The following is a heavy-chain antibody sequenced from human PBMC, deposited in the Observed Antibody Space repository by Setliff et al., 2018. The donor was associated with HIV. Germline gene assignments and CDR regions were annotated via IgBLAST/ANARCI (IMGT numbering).Heavy chain of an antibody. J-gene: IGHJ6*03. CDR3: ARIMYSSSWYGYYYYYYMDV. CDR1: GYYFTSYW. D-gene: IGHD6-13*01. V-gene: IGHV5-51*01. CDR2: IYPGDSDT. Sequence: GESLKISCKGSGYYFTSYWIGWVRQMPGKGLEWMGIIYPGDSDTRISPSFQGQVTISADKSINTAYLQWRSLKASDTAKYYCARIMYSSSWYGYYYYYYMDVWGKGTTVTVSS.